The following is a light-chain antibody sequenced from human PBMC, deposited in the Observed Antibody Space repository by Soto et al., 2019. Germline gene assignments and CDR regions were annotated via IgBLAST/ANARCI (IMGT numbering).Light chain of an antibody. J-gene: IGLJ3*02. V-gene: IGLV2-8*01. Sequence: QSALTQPPSASGSPGQSVTISCTGTSSDVGGYKYVSWYQQYPGKAPKLMIYEVSKRPSGVPDRFSGSKSGNTASLTVSGLQAEDEADYYCSSYAGSNNVVFGGGTK. CDR1: SSDVGGYKY. CDR3: SSYAGSNNVV. CDR2: EVS.